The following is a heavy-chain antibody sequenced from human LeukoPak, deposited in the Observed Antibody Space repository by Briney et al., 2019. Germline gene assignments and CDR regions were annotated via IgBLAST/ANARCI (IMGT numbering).Heavy chain of an antibody. CDR3: ARNNLGVASIDY. J-gene: IGHJ4*02. Sequence: PGGSLRLSCAASGFTFSSYSMNWVRQAPGKGLEWVSSISSSGTYIYFADSVKGRFTISRDNANNSLYLEMNSLRAEDTAVYFCARNNLGVASIDYWGQGTLVAVSS. D-gene: IGHD6-19*01. V-gene: IGHV3-21*04. CDR1: GFTFSSYS. CDR2: ISSSGTYI.